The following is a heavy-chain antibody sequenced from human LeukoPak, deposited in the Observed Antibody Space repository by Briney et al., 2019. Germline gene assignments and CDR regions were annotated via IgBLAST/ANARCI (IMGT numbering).Heavy chain of an antibody. CDR1: GFTFSTYW. CDR2: INTDGRST. J-gene: IGHJ5*02. D-gene: IGHD2/OR15-2a*01. V-gene: IGHV3-74*01. CDR3: GAGNFAH. Sequence: GSLRLSCAASGFTFSTYWMYWVRQAPGKGLVWVSHINTDGRSTSYAESVKGRFTISRDNAKNTLYLQVSSLRAEDTAVYYCGAGNFAHWGQGTLVTVSS.